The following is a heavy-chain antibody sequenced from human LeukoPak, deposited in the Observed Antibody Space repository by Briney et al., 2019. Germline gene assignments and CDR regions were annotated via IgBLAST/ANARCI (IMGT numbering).Heavy chain of an antibody. CDR2: IYYSGST. Sequence: SETLSLTCTVSGGSISSSSYYWGWIRQPPGKGLEWIGSIYYSGSTYYNPSLKSRVTISVDTSKNQFSLKLSSVTAADTAVYYCASYCSSTSCPHRRAFDIWGQGTMVTVSS. CDR3: ASYCSSTSCPHRRAFDI. D-gene: IGHD2-2*01. CDR1: GGSISSSSYY. J-gene: IGHJ3*02. V-gene: IGHV4-39*01.